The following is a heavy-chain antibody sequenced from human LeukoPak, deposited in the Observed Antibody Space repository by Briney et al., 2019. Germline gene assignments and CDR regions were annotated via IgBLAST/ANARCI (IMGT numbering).Heavy chain of an antibody. CDR2: IYYGENT. J-gene: IGHJ4*02. Sequence: SETLSLTCTVSGGSISSYFWSWIRQPPGKGLEWIGYIYYGENTNYNPSLKSRVTMSLATSKNQFSQKLSSVTAADTAVYYCARLYSAYEFDYWGQGTLVTVSS. D-gene: IGHD5-12*01. V-gene: IGHV4-59*08. CDR3: ARLYSAYEFDY. CDR1: GGSISSYF.